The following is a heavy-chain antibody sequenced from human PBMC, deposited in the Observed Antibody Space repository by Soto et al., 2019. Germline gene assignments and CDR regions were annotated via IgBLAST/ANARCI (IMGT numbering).Heavy chain of an antibody. J-gene: IGHJ6*04. Sequence: ASVKVSCKASGYTFTSYDINWVRQATGQGLEWMGWMNPNSGNTGYAQKFQGRVTMTRNTSISTAYMELSSLRSEDTAVYYCARGHCSGGSCYAVVWPGMDVWGKGTTVTVSS. CDR3: ARGHCSGGSCYAVVWPGMDV. D-gene: IGHD2-15*01. V-gene: IGHV1-8*01. CDR1: GYTFTSYD. CDR2: MNPNSGNT.